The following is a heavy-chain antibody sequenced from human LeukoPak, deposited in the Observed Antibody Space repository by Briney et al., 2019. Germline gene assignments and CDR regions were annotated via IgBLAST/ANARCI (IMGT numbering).Heavy chain of an antibody. CDR2: IYYSGST. Sequence: SETLSLTCIVSGGSISSYSWSWIRQPPGEGLEWSGYIYYSGSTNYNPPLKGRVTISVDTSKTQFALKLSSVPAPDTAVYYCATSQQLVREGAFDIWGQETMVTVSS. CDR3: ATSQQLVREGAFDI. J-gene: IGHJ3*02. CDR1: GGSISSYS. D-gene: IGHD6-13*01. V-gene: IGHV4-59*08.